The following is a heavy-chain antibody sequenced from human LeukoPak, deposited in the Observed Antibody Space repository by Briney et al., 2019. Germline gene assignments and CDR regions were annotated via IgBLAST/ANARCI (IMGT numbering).Heavy chain of an antibody. CDR2: IYTSGST. D-gene: IGHD2-2*01. J-gene: IGHJ6*03. V-gene: IGHV4-61*02. CDR1: GGSISSGSYY. Sequence: SETLSLTCTVSGGSISSGSYYWSWIRQPAGKGLEWIGRIYTSGSTNYNPSLKSRVTISVDTSKNQFSLKLSSVTAADTAVYYCARGYCSSTSCYLALRHPYYMDVWGKGTTVTVSS. CDR3: ARGYCSSTSCYLALRHPYYMDV.